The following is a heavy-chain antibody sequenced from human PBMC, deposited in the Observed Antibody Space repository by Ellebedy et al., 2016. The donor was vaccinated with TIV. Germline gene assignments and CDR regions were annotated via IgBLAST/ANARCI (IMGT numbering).Heavy chain of an antibody. CDR1: GFTFSSYW. Sequence: GESLKISCAASGFTFSSYWMHWVRQAPGKGLVWVSRINSDGSSTTYADSVKGRFTISRDKSKNTMYLQMNSLRAEDTAVYYCAGHGDRAMTHWGQGTLVTVSS. D-gene: IGHD5-18*01. CDR2: INSDGSST. J-gene: IGHJ4*02. V-gene: IGHV3-74*01. CDR3: AGHGDRAMTH.